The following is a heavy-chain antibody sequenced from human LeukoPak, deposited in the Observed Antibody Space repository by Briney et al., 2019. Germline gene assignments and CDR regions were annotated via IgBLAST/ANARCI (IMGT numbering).Heavy chain of an antibody. V-gene: IGHV1-18*01. CDR3: ASQTSELLIGHDAFDI. J-gene: IGHJ3*02. CDR2: ISAYNGNT. D-gene: IGHD1-26*01. CDR1: GYTFTSYG. Sequence: ASVKVSCKASGYTFTSYGISWVRQAPGQGLEWMGWISAYNGNTNYAQKFQGRVTITRDTSASTAYMELSSLRSEDTAVYYCASQTSELLIGHDAFDIWGQGTMVTVSS.